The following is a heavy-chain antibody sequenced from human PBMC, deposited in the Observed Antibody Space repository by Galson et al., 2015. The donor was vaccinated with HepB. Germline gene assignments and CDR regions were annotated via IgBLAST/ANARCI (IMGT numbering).Heavy chain of an antibody. D-gene: IGHD2/OR15-2a*01. J-gene: IGHJ5*02. CDR2: ISSNGGST. Sequence: SLRLSCAASGFAFSHHYMSWVRQAPGKGLEYVSAISSNGGSTYYANSVKGRFTISRDNSKNTLYLQMGSLRAEDMAVYYCARGGLAVLSSLRFDPWGQGTLVTVSS. CDR3: ARGGLAVLSSLRFDP. CDR1: GFAFSHHY. V-gene: IGHV3-64*01.